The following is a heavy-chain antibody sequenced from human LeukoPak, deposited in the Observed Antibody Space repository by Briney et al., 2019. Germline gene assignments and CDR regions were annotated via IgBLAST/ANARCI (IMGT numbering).Heavy chain of an antibody. D-gene: IGHD2-2*01. Sequence: ASVKVSCKASGYTFTSYAMNWVRQAPGQGLEWMGWINTNTGNPTYAQGFTGRFVFSLDTSVSTAYLQISSLKAEDTAVYYCARDRSRGIPSAAALHIWGQGTLVTVSS. V-gene: IGHV7-4-1*02. CDR2: INTNTGNP. CDR3: ARDRSRGIPSAAALHI. J-gene: IGHJ4*02. CDR1: GYTFTSYA.